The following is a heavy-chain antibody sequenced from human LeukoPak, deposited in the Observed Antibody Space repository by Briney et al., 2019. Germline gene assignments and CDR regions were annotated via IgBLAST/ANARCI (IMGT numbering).Heavy chain of an antibody. J-gene: IGHJ5*02. CDR3: ARGSDRVAVAGLNWFDP. CDR1: GFTFSTYG. D-gene: IGHD6-19*01. V-gene: IGHV3-30*03. CDR2: ISYDGRNT. Sequence: QPGRSLRLSCAASGFTFSTYGMHWVRQAPRKGLEWVAVISYDGRNTYYADSVKGRFTISRDNAKNTLYLQMNSLRAEDTAVYYCARGSDRVAVAGLNWFDPWGQGTLVTVSS.